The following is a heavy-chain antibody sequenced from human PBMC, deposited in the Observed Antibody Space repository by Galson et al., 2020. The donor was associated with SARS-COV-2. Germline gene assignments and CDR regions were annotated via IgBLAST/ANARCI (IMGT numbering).Heavy chain of an antibody. V-gene: IGHV4-39*01. J-gene: IGHJ4*02. D-gene: IGHD3-10*01. CDR3: ARQFGYYGSGSYYPDY. CDR2: IYYSGST. CDR1: GGSISSSSYY. Sequence: SETLSLTCTVSGGSISSSSYYWGWIRQPPGQGLEWLGSIYYSGSTYYNPSLKSRVTISVDTSKNQFSLKLSSVTAADTAVYYCARQFGYYGSGSYYPDYWGQGTLVTVSS.